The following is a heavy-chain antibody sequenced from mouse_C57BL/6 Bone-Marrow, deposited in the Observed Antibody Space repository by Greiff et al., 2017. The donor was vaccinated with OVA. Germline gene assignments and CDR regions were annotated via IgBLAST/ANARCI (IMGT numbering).Heavy chain of an antibody. Sequence: EVQLVESGGGLVKPGGSLKLSCAASGFTFSSYAMSWVRQTPEKRLEWVATISAGGSYTYYPDNVKGRFTISRDNAKNNLYLQMSHLKSEDTAMYYCARGGITTVVAEAYWGQGTLVTVSA. CDR2: ISAGGSYT. CDR1: GFTFSSYA. D-gene: IGHD1-1*01. V-gene: IGHV5-4*01. CDR3: ARGGITTVVAEAY. J-gene: IGHJ3*01.